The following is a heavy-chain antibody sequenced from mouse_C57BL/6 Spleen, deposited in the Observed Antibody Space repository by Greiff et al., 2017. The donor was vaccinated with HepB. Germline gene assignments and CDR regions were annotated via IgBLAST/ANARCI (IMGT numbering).Heavy chain of an antibody. CDR2: IDPETGGT. CDR3: TGTTVVATYYFDD. Sequence: QVQLQQSGAELVRPGASVTLSCKASGYTFTDYEMHWVKQTPVHGLEWIGAIDPETGGTAYNQKFKGKAILTADKSSSTAYMELRSLTSEDSAVYYCTGTTVVATYYFDDWGQGTTLTVSS. J-gene: IGHJ2*01. V-gene: IGHV1-15*01. CDR1: GYTFTDYE. D-gene: IGHD1-1*01.